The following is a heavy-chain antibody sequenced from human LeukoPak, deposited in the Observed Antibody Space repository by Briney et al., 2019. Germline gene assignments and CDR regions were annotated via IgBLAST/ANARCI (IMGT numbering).Heavy chain of an antibody. V-gene: IGHV4-39*07. CDR2: IYYSGST. CDR3: ARVGDPWRGDAFDI. CDR1: GGSISSSSYY. Sequence: SETLSLTCTVSGGSISSSSYYWGWIRQPPGKGLEWIGSIYYSGSTYYNPSLKSRVTISVDTSKNQFSLKLSSVTAADTAVYYCARVGDPWRGDAFDIWGQGTMVTVSS. D-gene: IGHD4-17*01. J-gene: IGHJ3*02.